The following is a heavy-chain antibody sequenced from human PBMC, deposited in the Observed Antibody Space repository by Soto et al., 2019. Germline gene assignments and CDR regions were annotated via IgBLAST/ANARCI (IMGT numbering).Heavy chain of an antibody. J-gene: IGHJ5*02. Sequence: QVQLQESGPGLVKPSETLSLTCTVSGGSISSYYWSWIRQPAGKGLEWIGRIYTSGSTNYNPSLKSRVTMSVDTSKIQFSLKLSSVTAADTAVYYCARGYSSGRINWFDPWGQGTLVTVSS. D-gene: IGHD6-19*01. CDR2: IYTSGST. CDR1: GGSISSYY. CDR3: ARGYSSGRINWFDP. V-gene: IGHV4-4*07.